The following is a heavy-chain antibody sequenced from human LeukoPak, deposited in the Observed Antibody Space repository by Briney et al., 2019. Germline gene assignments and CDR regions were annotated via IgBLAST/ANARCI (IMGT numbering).Heavy chain of an antibody. J-gene: IGHJ6*02. CDR3: AREENSYALQDPYYHYGMDI. D-gene: IGHD5-18*01. V-gene: IGHV1-18*01. CDR2: ISAYNGNT. CDR1: GYTFTSYG. Sequence: GASVKVSCKASGYTFTSYGISWVRQAPGQGLEWMGWISAYNGNTNYAQKLQGRVTMTTDTSTSTAYMELRSLRSDDTAVYYCAREENSYALQDPYYHYGMDIWGQGTTVTVSS.